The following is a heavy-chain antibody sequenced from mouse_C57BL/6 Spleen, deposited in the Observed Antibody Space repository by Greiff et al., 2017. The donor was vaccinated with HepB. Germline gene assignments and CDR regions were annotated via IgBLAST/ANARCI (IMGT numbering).Heavy chain of an antibody. CDR3: ARYDYDDAWFAY. CDR1: GYTFTSYW. V-gene: IGHV1-64*01. D-gene: IGHD2-4*01. CDR2: IHPNSGST. Sequence: QVQLQQPGAELVKPGASVKLSCKASGYTFTSYWMHWVKQRPGQGLEWIGMIHPNSGSTNYNEKFKSKATLTVDKSSSTAYMQLSSLTSEDSAVYYCARYDYDDAWFAYWGQGTLVTVSA. J-gene: IGHJ3*01.